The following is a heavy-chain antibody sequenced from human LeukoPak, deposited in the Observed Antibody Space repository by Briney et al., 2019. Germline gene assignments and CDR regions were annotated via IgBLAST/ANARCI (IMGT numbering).Heavy chain of an antibody. Sequence: PGRSLRLSCAASGFTFSSYGMHWVRQAPGKGLEWMALISYDGSVKYYADSVKGRFTISRDNSKNTLYLQMNSLRAEDTAVYYCARDHLLTIFGVVPPGYGMDVWGQGTTVTVSS. CDR2: ISYDGSVK. D-gene: IGHD3-3*01. CDR3: ARDHLLTIFGVVPPGYGMDV. J-gene: IGHJ6*02. V-gene: IGHV3-30*03. CDR1: GFTFSSYG.